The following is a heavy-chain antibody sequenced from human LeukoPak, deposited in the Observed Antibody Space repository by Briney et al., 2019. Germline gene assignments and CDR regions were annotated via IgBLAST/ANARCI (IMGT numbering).Heavy chain of an antibody. V-gene: IGHV3-23*01. CDR2: IDASGGST. D-gene: IGHD6-13*01. Sequence: GGSLRLSCAASGFTFSSYAMSWVRQAPGKGLEWVSPIDASGGSTYYADSVKGRFTISRDNSKNTLFLQMSSLRAEDTAVYYCARRDSSSCIDYWGQGTLVTVSS. J-gene: IGHJ4*02. CDR3: ARRDSSSCIDY. CDR1: GFTFSSYA.